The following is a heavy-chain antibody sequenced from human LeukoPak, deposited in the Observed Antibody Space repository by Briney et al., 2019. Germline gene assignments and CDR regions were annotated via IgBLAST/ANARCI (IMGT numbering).Heavy chain of an antibody. CDR2: ISGSGGST. V-gene: IGHV3-23*01. J-gene: IGHJ4*02. CDR1: GFTFSSYA. D-gene: IGHD2-21*02. Sequence: GGSLRLSCAASGFTFSSYAMSWVRQAPGKGLEWVSAISGSGGSTYHADSVKGRFTISRDNSKNTLYLQMNSLRAEDTAVYYCAKGTSVTVLNYWGQGTLVTVSS. CDR3: AKGTSVTVLNY.